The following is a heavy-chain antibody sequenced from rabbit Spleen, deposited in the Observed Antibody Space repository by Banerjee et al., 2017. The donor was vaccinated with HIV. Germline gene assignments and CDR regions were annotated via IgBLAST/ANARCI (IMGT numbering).Heavy chain of an antibody. CDR3: ARDGAGGSYFAL. Sequence: QSLEESGGDLVKPGASLTLTCTASGVSFRSSYWIYWVRQAPGKGLEWIGCIYTSGASTWYANWAKGRFTISKTSSTTVTLQMTSLTAADTATYFCARDGAGGSYFALWGQGTLVTVS. V-gene: IGHV1S40*01. CDR1: GVSFRSSYW. J-gene: IGHJ4*01. CDR2: IYTSGAST. D-gene: IGHD8-1*01.